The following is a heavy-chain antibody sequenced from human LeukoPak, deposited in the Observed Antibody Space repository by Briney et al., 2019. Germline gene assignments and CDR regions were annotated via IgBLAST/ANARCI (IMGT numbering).Heavy chain of an antibody. D-gene: IGHD3-3*01. J-gene: IGHJ4*02. CDR1: GFTFSSYS. CDR2: ISSSSSCI. V-gene: IGHV3-21*04. Sequence: GGSLRLSCAASGFTFSSYSMNWVRQAPGKGLEWVSSISSSSSCIYYADSVKGRFTISRDNSKNTLYLQMNSLRAEDTAVYYCAKTLIEAGGRFLEEYPAYFDYWGQGTLVTVSS. CDR3: AKTLIEAGGRFLEEYPAYFDY.